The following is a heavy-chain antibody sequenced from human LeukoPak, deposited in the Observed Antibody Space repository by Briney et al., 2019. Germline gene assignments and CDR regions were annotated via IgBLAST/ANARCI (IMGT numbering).Heavy chain of an antibody. D-gene: IGHD3-22*01. V-gene: IGHV3-23*01. J-gene: IGHJ4*02. Sequence: GGSLRLSCAASGFSFSSYAMSWVRQAPGKGLEWVSGISDSGGSTYYADSVKGRFTISRDNSKKQLFLQVDSLRVEDTAVYYCAKDPLIVVVIDNLGFDYWGQGTLVTVSS. CDR1: GFSFSSYA. CDR2: ISDSGGST. CDR3: AKDPLIVVVIDNLGFDY.